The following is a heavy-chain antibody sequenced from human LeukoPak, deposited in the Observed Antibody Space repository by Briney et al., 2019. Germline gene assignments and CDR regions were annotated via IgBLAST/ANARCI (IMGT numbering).Heavy chain of an antibody. J-gene: IGHJ4*02. D-gene: IGHD1-1*01. Sequence: GSLRLSCAASGFTFSSYAMSWVRQPPGKGLECIGSIYYSGSPYYNPSLKSRVTISVDTSKNQFSLRPSSVTAADTAVYYCATWRTAKTGFDYWGQGTLVTVSS. CDR3: ATWRTAKTGFDY. CDR2: IYYSGSP. CDR1: GFTFSSYA. V-gene: IGHV4-39*01.